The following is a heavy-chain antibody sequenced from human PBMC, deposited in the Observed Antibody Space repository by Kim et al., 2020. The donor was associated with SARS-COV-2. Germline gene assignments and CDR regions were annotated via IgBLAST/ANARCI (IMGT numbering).Heavy chain of an antibody. V-gene: IGHV3-9*01. CDR2: ISWNSGSI. J-gene: IGHJ4*02. D-gene: IGHD6-19*01. Sequence: GGSLRLSCAASGFTFDDYAMHWVRQAPGKGLEWVSGISWNSGSIGYADSVKGRFTISRDNAKNSLYLQMNSLRAEDTALYYCAKDIRVRGWYYFDYWGQGTLVTVSS. CDR3: AKDIRVRGWYYFDY. CDR1: GFTFDDYA.